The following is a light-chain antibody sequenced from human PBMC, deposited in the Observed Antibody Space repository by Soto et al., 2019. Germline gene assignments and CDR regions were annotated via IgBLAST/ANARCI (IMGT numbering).Light chain of an antibody. CDR2: GAS. J-gene: IGKJ3*01. Sequence: EIVLTQSPGTLSLSPGERATLSCRVNQRINNNYVAWYQQKAGQAPTLLIYGASSRATGIPDRFSGSGSGTDFTLTISRLEPEDSAVYYCQQYGISPGFTFGPGTKVDIK. CDR1: QRINNNY. V-gene: IGKV3-20*01. CDR3: QQYGISPGFT.